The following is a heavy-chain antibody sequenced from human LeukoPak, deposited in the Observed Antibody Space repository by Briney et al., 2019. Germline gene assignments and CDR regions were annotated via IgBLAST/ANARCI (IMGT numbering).Heavy chain of an antibody. CDR3: ARVGMADCGGDCLGWFDP. D-gene: IGHD2-21*02. CDR2: ISPNSDDI. J-gene: IGHJ5*02. CDR1: GYTFTGYY. V-gene: IGHV1-2*02. Sequence: RGASVKVSCKASGYTFTGYYMHWVRQAPGQGLEWMGWISPNSDDINYAQKFQGRVTMTRDTSISTAYMELSRLRSDDTAVYYCARVGMADCGGDCLGWFDPWGQGTLVTVSS.